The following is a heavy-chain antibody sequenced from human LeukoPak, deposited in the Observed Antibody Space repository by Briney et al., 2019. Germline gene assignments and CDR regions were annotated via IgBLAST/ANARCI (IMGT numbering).Heavy chain of an antibody. CDR1: GFTFSSYS. CDR2: ISGSGGST. V-gene: IGHV3-23*01. D-gene: IGHD3-10*01. J-gene: IGHJ4*02. Sequence: GGSLRLSCAASGFTFSSYSMNWVRQAPGKGLEWVSAISGSGGSTYYADSVKGRFTISRDNSKNTLYLQMNSLRAEDTAVYYCAKAYGSGSYYNVGYFDYWGQGTLVTVSS. CDR3: AKAYGSGSYYNVGYFDY.